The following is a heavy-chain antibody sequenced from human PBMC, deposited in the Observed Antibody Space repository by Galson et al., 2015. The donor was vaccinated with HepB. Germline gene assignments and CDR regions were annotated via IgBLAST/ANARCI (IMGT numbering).Heavy chain of an antibody. CDR1: GYTFTTYG. CDR2: ISTYNGNT. D-gene: IGHD3-16*02. CDR3: ARGGRLGELSPFDY. Sequence: SVKVSCKASGYTFTTYGISWVRQAPGQGLEWVGWISTYNGNTKYAEKFQGRATMTTDTPTKRVYLELRNLRSDDAAVYYCARGGRLGELSPFDYWGRGILVTVSS. V-gene: IGHV1-18*01. J-gene: IGHJ4*02.